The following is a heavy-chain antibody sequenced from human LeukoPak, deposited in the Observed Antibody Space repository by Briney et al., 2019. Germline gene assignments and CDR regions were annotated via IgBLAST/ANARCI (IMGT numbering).Heavy chain of an antibody. CDR1: GYTFTGYY. Sequence: GASVTVSCKASGYTFTGYYMHWVRQAPGQGLEWMGWINPNSGGTNYAQKFQGRVTMTRDTSISTAYMELSRLRSDDTAVYYCARDKGAVDGYNKLDYWGQGTLVTVSS. J-gene: IGHJ4*02. D-gene: IGHD5-24*01. CDR3: ARDKGAVDGYNKLDY. CDR2: INPNSGGT. V-gene: IGHV1-2*02.